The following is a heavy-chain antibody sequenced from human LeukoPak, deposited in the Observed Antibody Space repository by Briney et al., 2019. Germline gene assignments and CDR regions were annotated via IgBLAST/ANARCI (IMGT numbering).Heavy chain of an antibody. D-gene: IGHD3-16*01. Sequence: SETLSLTCTVSGGSISSYYWGWIRQPPGKGLEWIGSIYYSGSTYYNPSLKSRVTISVDTSKNQFSLKLSSVTAADTAVYYCATTGFRGGYAYNANDAFDIWGQGTMVTVSS. J-gene: IGHJ3*02. CDR1: GGSISSYY. CDR2: IYYSGST. CDR3: ATTGFRGGYAYNANDAFDI. V-gene: IGHV4-39*01.